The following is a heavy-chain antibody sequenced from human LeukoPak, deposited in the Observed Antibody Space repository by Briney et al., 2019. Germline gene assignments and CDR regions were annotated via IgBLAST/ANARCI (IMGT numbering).Heavy chain of an antibody. V-gene: IGHV4-39*07. CDR1: GGSISRSSYY. Sequence: TSETLSLTCTVSGGSISRSSYYWGWIRQPPGKGLEGIGTIYYVGSTYYNPSLKSRVTISVDTSKNQFSLKLNSVTAADTAVYYCARDLVLRGSYSFDYWGQGSLVTVSS. J-gene: IGHJ4*02. CDR2: IYYVGST. D-gene: IGHD1-26*01. CDR3: ARDLVLRGSYSFDY.